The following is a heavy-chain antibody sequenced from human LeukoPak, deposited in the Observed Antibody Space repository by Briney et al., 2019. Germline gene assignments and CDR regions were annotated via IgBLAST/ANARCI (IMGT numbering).Heavy chain of an antibody. CDR2: IKQDGSEK. CDR1: GFPFTSYW. D-gene: IGHD3-16*01. CDR3: ATRGGYFDY. J-gene: IGHJ4*02. V-gene: IGHV3-7*01. Sequence: PGGSLRLSCAASGFPFTSYWMTWVRQAPGKGLEWVANIKQDGSEKYYVASVKGRFTIFRDNAKNSLYLHMNSLRVEDTVVYYCATRGGYFDYWGQGTLVTVSS.